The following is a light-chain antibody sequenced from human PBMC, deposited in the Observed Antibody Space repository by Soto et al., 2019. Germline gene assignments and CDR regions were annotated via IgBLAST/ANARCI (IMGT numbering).Light chain of an antibody. CDR3: QQRSNWPIT. CDR2: DAS. J-gene: IGKJ5*01. V-gene: IGKV3-11*01. CDR1: QDIGTV. Sequence: TQSPSPFSAPTRDRDSITRRATQDIGTVLAWYQQKPGQAPRLLIYDASNRATGIPARFSGSESGTDFTLTISSLVPEDFAVYYCQQRSNWPITFGQGTRREIK.